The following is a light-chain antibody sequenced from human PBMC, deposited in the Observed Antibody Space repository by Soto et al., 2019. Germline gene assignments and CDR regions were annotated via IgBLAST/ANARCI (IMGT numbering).Light chain of an antibody. CDR2: DAS. Sequence: EIVLTQSTATLSFSPGEGATLSCRAIQSISNSLAWYQQKPGQAPRLLIYDASTRATGIPARFSGSGSGTDFTLTISSLEPEDFPVYYCQQRGEWPPGATFGQGTRLEIK. V-gene: IGKV3-11*01. CDR3: QQRGEWPPGAT. J-gene: IGKJ5*01. CDR1: QSISNS.